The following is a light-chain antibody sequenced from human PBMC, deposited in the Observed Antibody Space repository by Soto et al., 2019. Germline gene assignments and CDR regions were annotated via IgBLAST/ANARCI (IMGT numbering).Light chain of an antibody. CDR1: KNDIGVYDF. V-gene: IGLV2-8*01. CDR2: EAV. J-gene: IGLJ1*01. CDR3: EAYGDRNTYI. Sequence: QSALTQPPSAPGSPGQSVTISCTGTKNDIGVYDFVSWYQHHPGKAPRLIIYEAVQRPSGVPDPFSGSKSGNTASLTVSGRQAADECYYCWEAYGDRNTYIVASGTKLTVL.